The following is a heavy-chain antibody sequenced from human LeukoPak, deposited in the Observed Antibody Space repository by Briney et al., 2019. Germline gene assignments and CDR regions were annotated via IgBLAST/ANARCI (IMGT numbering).Heavy chain of an antibody. CDR3: ARVRCGGDCYPDY. CDR1: GFSLSTSGMR. J-gene: IGHJ4*02. V-gene: IGHV2-70*04. D-gene: IGHD2-21*02. Sequence: SGPALVKPTQTLTLTCTFSGFSLSTSGMRVSWIRQPPEKALEWLARIDWDDDKFYSTSLKTRPTISKDTSKNQVVLTMTNMDPVDTATYYCARVRCGGDCYPDYWGQGTLVTVSS. CDR2: IDWDDDK.